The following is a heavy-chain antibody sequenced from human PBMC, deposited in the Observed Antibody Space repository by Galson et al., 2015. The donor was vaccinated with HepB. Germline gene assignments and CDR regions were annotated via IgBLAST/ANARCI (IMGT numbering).Heavy chain of an antibody. CDR1: GFTFSNAW. J-gene: IGHJ4*02. CDR2: IKSKTDGGTV. Sequence: SLRLSCAASGFTFSNAWMNWVRQAPGKGLEWVGRIKSKTDGGTVDYGAPVKGRFTISRDDAKKTPYLQMNSLKTEDTAVYYCTAHQTTAHFWGQGTLVTVSS. D-gene: IGHD4-17*01. CDR3: TAHQTTAHF. V-gene: IGHV3-15*01.